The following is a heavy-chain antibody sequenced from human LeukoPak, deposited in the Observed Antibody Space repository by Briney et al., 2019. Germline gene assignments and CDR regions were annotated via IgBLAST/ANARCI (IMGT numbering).Heavy chain of an antibody. CDR2: IIPIFGTA. CDR3: ARVPSYYYDSSGYVY. Sequence: ASVKVSCKASGGTFSSYANSWVLQAPGQGLEWMGRIIPIFGTANYAQKFQGRVTITTDESTSTAYMELSSLRSEDTAVYYCARVPSYYYDSSGYVYWGQGTLVTVSS. V-gene: IGHV1-69*05. J-gene: IGHJ4*02. CDR1: GGTFSSYA. D-gene: IGHD3-22*01.